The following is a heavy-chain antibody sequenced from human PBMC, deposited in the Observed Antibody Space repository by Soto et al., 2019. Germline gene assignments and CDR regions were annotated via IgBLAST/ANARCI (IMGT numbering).Heavy chain of an antibody. CDR3: ARAVPSEPVFVVVVAAFFDWFDP. J-gene: IGHJ5*02. Sequence: GASVKVSCKASGYTFTSYGISWVRQAPGQGLEWMGWISAYNGNTNYAQKLQGRVTMTTDTSTSTAYMELRSLRSDDTAVYYCARAVPSEPVFVVVVAAFFDWFDPWGQGTLVTVSS. CDR2: ISAYNGNT. V-gene: IGHV1-18*01. D-gene: IGHD2-15*01. CDR1: GYTFTSYG.